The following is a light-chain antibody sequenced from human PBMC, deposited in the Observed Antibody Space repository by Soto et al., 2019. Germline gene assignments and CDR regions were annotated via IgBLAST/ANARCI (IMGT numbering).Light chain of an antibody. V-gene: IGLV7-46*01. Sequence: QALVTQEPSLTVSPGGTVTLTCGSITGVVTIGHHPHWFQQKPGQAPMTLIYDTSNTHSWTPARFSGSLLGGKAALTLSGAQLDDEAEYYCFLSYSDAVVFGGGTKVTVL. J-gene: IGLJ3*02. CDR1: TGVVTIGHH. CDR3: FLSYSDAVV. CDR2: DTS.